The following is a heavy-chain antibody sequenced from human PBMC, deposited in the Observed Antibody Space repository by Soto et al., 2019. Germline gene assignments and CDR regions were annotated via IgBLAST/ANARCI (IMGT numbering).Heavy chain of an antibody. CDR1: GGSISSRSYY. Sequence: QLQLQESGPGLVKPSETLSLTCSVSGGSISSRSYYWAWIRQPPGKGLEWIGSIHYSGSTYYNPSLKSRVTISXXTXKXXFSLKLTSVTASDTAMYYCARLECSGDNCYANFDYWGQGTLVTVSS. J-gene: IGHJ4*02. CDR2: IHYSGST. V-gene: IGHV4-39*01. D-gene: IGHD2-15*01. CDR3: ARLECSGDNCYANFDY.